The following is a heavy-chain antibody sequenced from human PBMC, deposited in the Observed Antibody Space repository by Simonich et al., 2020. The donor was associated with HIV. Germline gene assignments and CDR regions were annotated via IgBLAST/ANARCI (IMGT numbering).Heavy chain of an antibody. CDR2: INHIGST. D-gene: IGHD1-26*01. V-gene: IGHV4-34*01. CDR3: ARAGRGSGSSFYWYFDL. Sequence: QVQLQQWGAGLLKPSETLSLTCAVYGGSFSGYYWNLIRQPTCKGLEWIGEINHIGSTNYNPSLKRRVTISVDTTKNQFSLKLSSVTAADTAVDYCARAGRGSGSSFYWYFDLWGRGTLVTVSS. J-gene: IGHJ2*01. CDR1: GGSFSGYY.